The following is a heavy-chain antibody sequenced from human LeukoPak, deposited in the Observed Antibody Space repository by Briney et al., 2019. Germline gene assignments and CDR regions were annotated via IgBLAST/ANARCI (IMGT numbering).Heavy chain of an antibody. Sequence: SETLSLTCTVSGGSVSSGSYYWSWIRQPPGKGLEWIGYIYYSGSTNYNPSLKSRVTISVDTSKNQFSLKLSSVTAADTAVYYCARDPAYYYDSGGYLDAFDIWGQGTMVTVSS. V-gene: IGHV4-61*01. CDR1: GGSVSSGSYY. CDR2: IYYSGST. D-gene: IGHD3-22*01. CDR3: ARDPAYYYDSGGYLDAFDI. J-gene: IGHJ3*02.